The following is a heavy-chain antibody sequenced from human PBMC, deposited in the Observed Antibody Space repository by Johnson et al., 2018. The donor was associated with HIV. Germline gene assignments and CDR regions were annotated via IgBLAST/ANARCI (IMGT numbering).Heavy chain of an antibody. D-gene: IGHD2-2*01. CDR3: ARASCEDSSTSCYLGPAAFDAFDI. Sequence: QVQLVESGGGLVQPGGSLRLSCAASGFSFSDHYMSWIRQAPGKGLEWVSYISSSGSTIYYADSVKGRFTVSRDNAKNSLYLQMNSLRAEDTAMYYSARASCEDSSTSCYLGPAAFDAFDIWGQGTMVTVSS. J-gene: IGHJ3*02. V-gene: IGHV3-11*04. CDR2: ISSSGSTI. CDR1: GFSFSDHY.